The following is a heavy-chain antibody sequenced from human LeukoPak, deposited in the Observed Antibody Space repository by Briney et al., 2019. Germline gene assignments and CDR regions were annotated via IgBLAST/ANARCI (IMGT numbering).Heavy chain of an antibody. CDR3: ARHSASGSYYLFDS. V-gene: IGHV4-39*01. J-gene: IGHJ4*01. Sequence: PSETLSLTCSVSGDSISSSTYYWGWIRQPPGKGLEWIGTIYYSGTTYYNPALKSRVTISVDTSENQFSLKLSSVSAADTAVYYCARHSASGSYYLFDSWGHGTLVTVSS. CDR1: GDSISSSTYY. CDR2: IYYSGTT. D-gene: IGHD3-10*01.